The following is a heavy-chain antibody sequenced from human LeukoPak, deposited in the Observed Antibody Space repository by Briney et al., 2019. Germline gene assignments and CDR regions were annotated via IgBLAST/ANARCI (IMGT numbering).Heavy chain of an antibody. Sequence: PGGSLRLSCAASGFTFSSYAMSWVRQAPGKGLEWVSAISGSGGSTYYADSVKGRFTISRDNSKNTLYLQMNSLRAEDTAVYYCAKDHGSWYVSELYFEYWGQGTLVTVSS. CDR3: AKDHGSWYVSELYFEY. CDR1: GFTFSSYA. CDR2: ISGSGGST. V-gene: IGHV3-23*01. D-gene: IGHD6-13*01. J-gene: IGHJ4*02.